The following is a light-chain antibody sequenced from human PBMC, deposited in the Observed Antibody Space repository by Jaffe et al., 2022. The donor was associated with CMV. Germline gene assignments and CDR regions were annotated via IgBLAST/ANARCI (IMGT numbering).Light chain of an antibody. CDR3: CSYAGSRTMV. J-gene: IGLJ2*01. CDR1: NSDVGNYNL. V-gene: IGLV2-23*02. CDR2: EVT. Sequence: QSALTQPASVSGSPGQSITISCTGTNSDVGNYNLVSWYQHHPDKAPKLIIYEVTKRPSGVSNRFSSSKSGNTASLTISGLQAEDEADYFCCSYAGSRTMVFGGGTKLTVL.